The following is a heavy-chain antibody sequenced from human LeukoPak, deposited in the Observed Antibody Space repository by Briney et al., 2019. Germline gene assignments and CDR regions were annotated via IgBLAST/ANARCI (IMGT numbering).Heavy chain of an antibody. J-gene: IGHJ4*02. CDR3: ARVTGRDGYNYDRPFEY. V-gene: IGHV4-59*01. D-gene: IGHD5-24*01. CDR1: GGSIRRYY. CDR2: IYYSGGT. Sequence: PSETLCLTPTLSGGSIRRYYWSSVRQPPGKGLGWVGYIYYSGGTNNNPSLKSRVTMSLDTSMNQLSLNLRSVTAADTAVYYCARVTGRDGYNYDRPFEYWGQGTRVTVSA.